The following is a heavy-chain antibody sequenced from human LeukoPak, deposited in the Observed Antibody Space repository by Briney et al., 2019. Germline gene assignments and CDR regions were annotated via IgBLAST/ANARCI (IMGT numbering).Heavy chain of an antibody. Sequence: SVKVSCKASGGAFSSYAISWVRQAPGQGLEWMGGIIPIFGTANYAQKFQGRVTITADESTSTAYMELSSLRSEDTAVYYCARDPYLTGYSERYYYYGMDVWGQGTTVTVSS. CDR3: ARDPYLTGYSERYYYYGMDV. D-gene: IGHD3-9*01. J-gene: IGHJ6*02. CDR2: IIPIFGTA. CDR1: GGAFSSYA. V-gene: IGHV1-69*13.